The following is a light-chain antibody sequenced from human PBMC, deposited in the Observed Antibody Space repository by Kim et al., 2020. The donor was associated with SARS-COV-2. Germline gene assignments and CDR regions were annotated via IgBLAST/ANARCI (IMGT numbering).Light chain of an antibody. CDR3: MIWHSSAWV. CDR2: YKSDSDK. CDR1: SGINVGTYR. J-gene: IGLJ3*02. Sequence: LTCALRSGINVGTYRIYWCQQKPGSPPQYLLRYKSDSDKQQGSGVPSRFSGSKDASANAGILLISGLQSEDEADYYCMIWHSSAWVFGGGTQLTVL. V-gene: IGLV5-45*02.